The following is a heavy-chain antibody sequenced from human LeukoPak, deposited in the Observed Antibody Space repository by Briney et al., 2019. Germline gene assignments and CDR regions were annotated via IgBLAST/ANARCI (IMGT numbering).Heavy chain of an antibody. Sequence: PGGSLRLSCAASGFTFSIYAMCSVRQAPGKGLEWVSATSGSGDSTYYADSVKGRFTIFRDNSKNTLYLQMNSLRAEDTAVYYCAKFITVAGSCFVYCGQGTLVTVSS. J-gene: IGHJ4*02. CDR2: TSGSGDST. CDR3: AKFITVAGSCFVY. CDR1: GFTFSIYA. D-gene: IGHD6-19*01. V-gene: IGHV3-23*01.